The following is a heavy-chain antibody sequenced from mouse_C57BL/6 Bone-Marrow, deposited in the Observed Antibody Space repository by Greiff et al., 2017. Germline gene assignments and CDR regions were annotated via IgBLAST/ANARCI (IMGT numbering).Heavy chain of an antibody. J-gene: IGHJ4*01. CDR3: ATPIYYDYDVDY. CDR2: IDPANGNT. Sequence: VQLQQSVAELVRPGASVKLSCTASGFNIKNTYMHWVKQRPEQGLEGIGRIDPANGNTKYAPKFQGKATITADTSSNTAYLQLIILTSEDSAIYYFATPIYYDYDVDYWGQGTSVTVSS. CDR1: GFNIKNTY. V-gene: IGHV14-3*01. D-gene: IGHD2-4*01.